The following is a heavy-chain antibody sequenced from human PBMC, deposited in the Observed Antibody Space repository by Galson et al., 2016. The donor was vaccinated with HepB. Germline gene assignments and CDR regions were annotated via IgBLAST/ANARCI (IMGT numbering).Heavy chain of an antibody. D-gene: IGHD3-22*01. Sequence: SLRLSCAASGFTFSSYWMTWVRQAPGKGLEWVANIKQDGSEKYYVDSVKGRFTISRDNAKNSLYLQMNSLRAADTAVYYCARALVSFYDSSGYYYVMPHDAFDIWGQGTVVTVSS. CDR2: IKQDGSEK. V-gene: IGHV3-7*03. CDR3: ARALVSFYDSSGYYYVMPHDAFDI. J-gene: IGHJ3*02. CDR1: GFTFSSYW.